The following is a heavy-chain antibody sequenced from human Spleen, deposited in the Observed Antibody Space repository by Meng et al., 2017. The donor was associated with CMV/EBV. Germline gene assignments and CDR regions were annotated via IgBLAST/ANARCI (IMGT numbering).Heavy chain of an antibody. V-gene: IGHV2-5*01. D-gene: IGHD2-2*01. CDR1: SLSPSAVV. Sequence: SLSPSAVVLGWIRQPPGKALECLALIYWNDDKRYSPSLMNRLPLTDTSKDHVVLTMTNMDPVDPATYYCARSIFCSSASCSPGWFDPWGQGTLVTVSS. CDR2: IYWNDDK. CDR3: ARSIFCSSASCSPGWFDP. J-gene: IGHJ5*02.